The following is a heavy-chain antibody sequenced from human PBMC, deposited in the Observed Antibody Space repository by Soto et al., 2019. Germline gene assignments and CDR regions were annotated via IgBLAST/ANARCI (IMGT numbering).Heavy chain of an antibody. D-gene: IGHD2-21*02. J-gene: IGHJ6*02. V-gene: IGHV1-46*01. CDR2: INPSDGST. CDR1: GYTFTTYF. CDR3: ARATDIVVVAALENYYYGMDV. Sequence: ASVKVSCKASGYTFTTYFLHWVRQAPGQGLEWMGIINPSDGSTSYTQKFQGRVTMTRDTSTSTVYMELSNLRSDHTAVYYCARATDIVVVAALENYYYGMDVWGQGNTVSV.